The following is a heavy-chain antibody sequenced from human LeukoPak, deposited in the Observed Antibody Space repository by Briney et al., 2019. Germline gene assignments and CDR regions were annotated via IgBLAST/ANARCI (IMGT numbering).Heavy chain of an antibody. Sequence: GESLRLSCAASGFILSSYAMHWVRRAPVKGLEWVALISYDGSNKYYADSVKGRFTISRDNSKNTLYLQMNSLRAEDTAVYYCARDYMGYDAFDIWGQGTMVTVSS. CDR2: ISYDGSNK. CDR3: ARDYMGYDAFDI. V-gene: IGHV3-30*04. D-gene: IGHD3-10*01. CDR1: GFILSSYA. J-gene: IGHJ3*02.